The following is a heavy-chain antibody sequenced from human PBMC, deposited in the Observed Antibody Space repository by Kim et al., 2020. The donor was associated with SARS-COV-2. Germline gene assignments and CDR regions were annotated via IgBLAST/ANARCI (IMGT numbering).Heavy chain of an antibody. V-gene: IGHV3-30*18. CDR3: AKDGVPSYYGSGSYWY. D-gene: IGHD3-10*01. CDR2: ISYDGSNK. Sequence: GGSLRLSCAASGFTFSSYGMHWVRQAPGKGLEWVAVISYDGSNKYYADSVKGRFTISRDNSKNTLYLQMNSLRAEDTAVYYCAKDGVPSYYGSGSYWYWGQGTLVTVSS. CDR1: GFTFSSYG. J-gene: IGHJ4*02.